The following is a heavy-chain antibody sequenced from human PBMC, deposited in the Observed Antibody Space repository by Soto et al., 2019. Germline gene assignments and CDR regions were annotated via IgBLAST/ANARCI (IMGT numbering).Heavy chain of an antibody. V-gene: IGHV4-34*01. Sequence: PSETLSLTCAVYGGSFSGYYWSWIRQPPGKGLEWIGEINHSGSTNYNPSLKSRVTISVDTSKNQFSLKLSSVTAADTAVFYCAGLFPYVSSGYHLNYLGQGALVTVSS. CDR3: AGLFPYVSSGYHLNY. CDR1: GGSFSGYY. CDR2: INHSGST. D-gene: IGHD3-22*01. J-gene: IGHJ4*02.